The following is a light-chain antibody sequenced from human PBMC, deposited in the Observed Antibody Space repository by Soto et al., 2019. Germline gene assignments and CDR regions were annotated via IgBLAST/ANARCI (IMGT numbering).Light chain of an antibody. J-gene: IGKJ2*01. CDR3: QQYNNWPQT. V-gene: IGKV3-15*01. Sequence: EIVMTQSPATLSVSPGERATLSCRASQGVSNNLAWYQQKPGQAPRLLMYGASTRATGIPAMFSGSGSVTEFTLTISRLQSEDFAVYYCQQYNNWPQTFGQGTKLEI. CDR1: QGVSNN. CDR2: GAS.